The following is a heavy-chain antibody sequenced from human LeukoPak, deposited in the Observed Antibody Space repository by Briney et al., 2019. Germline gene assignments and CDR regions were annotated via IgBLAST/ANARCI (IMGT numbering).Heavy chain of an antibody. CDR3: AAPLSGFDN. CDR2: IVVGTGNT. CDR1: GFTFSDSA. V-gene: IGHV1-58*02. D-gene: IGHD1-26*01. Sequence: ASVKVSCKTSGFTFSDSAIQWVRQARGQRLEWVGWIVVGTGNTNSAQKFQDRVTITRDMTTTTAYMELSSLTSEDTAVYYCAAPLSGFDNWGQGTLVTVSS. J-gene: IGHJ4*02.